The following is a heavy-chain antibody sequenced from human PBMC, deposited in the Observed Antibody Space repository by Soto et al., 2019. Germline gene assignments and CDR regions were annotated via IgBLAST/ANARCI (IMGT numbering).Heavy chain of an antibody. CDR1: GYTFTSYG. CDR3: ARDFGQWLTGDYFQH. J-gene: IGHJ1*01. CDR2: ISAYNGNT. D-gene: IGHD6-19*01. Sequence: QVQLVQSGAEVKKPGASVKVSCKASGYTFTSYGISWVRQAPGQGLEWMGWISAYNGNTNYAQKLQGRVTMTTNTPTSTAYMELRSLTSDDTAVYYCARDFGQWLTGDYFQHWGQGTLVTVSS. V-gene: IGHV1-18*01.